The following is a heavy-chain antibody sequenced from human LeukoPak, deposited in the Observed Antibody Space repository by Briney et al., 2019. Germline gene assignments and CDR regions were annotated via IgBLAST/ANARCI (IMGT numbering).Heavy chain of an antibody. J-gene: IGHJ4*02. CDR3: AEGSGWYYFDY. V-gene: IGHV4-61*01. CDR1: GYSISSSYY. CDR2: IYYSGST. Sequence: SSETLSLTCSVSGYSISSSYYWSWIRQPPGKGLEWIGYIYYSGSTNYNPSLKSRVTISVDTSKNQFSLKLSSVTAADTAVYYCAEGSGWYYFDYWGQGTLVTVSS. D-gene: IGHD6-19*01.